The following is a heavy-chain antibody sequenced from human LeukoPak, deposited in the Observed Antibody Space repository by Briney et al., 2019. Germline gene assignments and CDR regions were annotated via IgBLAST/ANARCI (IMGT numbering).Heavy chain of an antibody. Sequence: ASVKVSCKASGYTFTGYYMHWVRQAPGQGLEWMGWINPNSGGTNYAQKFQGRVTMTRDTSISTAYMELSRLRSDDTAVYYCARDGYYGSGSYYTPDSSLFDYWGQGTLVTVSS. CDR3: ARDGYYGSGSYYTPDSSLFDY. CDR1: GYTFTGYY. J-gene: IGHJ4*02. D-gene: IGHD3-10*01. CDR2: INPNSGGT. V-gene: IGHV1-2*02.